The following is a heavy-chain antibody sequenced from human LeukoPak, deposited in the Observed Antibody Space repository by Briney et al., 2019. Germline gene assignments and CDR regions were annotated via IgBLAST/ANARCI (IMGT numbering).Heavy chain of an antibody. V-gene: IGHV4-34*01. CDR2: INHSGST. CDR1: GGSFSGYY. CDR3: ARAVDYDFWSGYYEAWFDP. Sequence: SETLSLTCAVYGGSFSGYYWSRIRQPPGKGLEWIGEINHSGSTNYNPSLKSRVTMSVDTSKNQFSLKLSSVTAADTAVYYCARAVDYDFWSGYYEAWFDPWGQGTLVTVSS. J-gene: IGHJ5*02. D-gene: IGHD3-3*01.